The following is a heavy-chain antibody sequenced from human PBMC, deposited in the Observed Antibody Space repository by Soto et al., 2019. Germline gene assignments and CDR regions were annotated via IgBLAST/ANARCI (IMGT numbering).Heavy chain of an antibody. D-gene: IGHD4-17*01. CDR2: ISYDGSNK. V-gene: IGHV3-30*18. CDR3: AKAGVYGDYGNYYFDY. Sequence: QVQLVESGGGMAQPGRSLRLSCAASGFTFSSYGMHWVRQAPGKGLEWVAVISYDGSNKYYADSVKGRFTISRDNSKNTLYLQMNSLRAEDTAVYYCAKAGVYGDYGNYYFDYWGQGTLVTVSS. CDR1: GFTFSSYG. J-gene: IGHJ4*02.